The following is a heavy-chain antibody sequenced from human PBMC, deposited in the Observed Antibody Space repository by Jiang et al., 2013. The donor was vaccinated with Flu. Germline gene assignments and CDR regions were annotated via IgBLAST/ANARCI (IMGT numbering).Heavy chain of an antibody. V-gene: IGHV4-34*01. CDR1: GGSFSENY. CDR2: INHSGDT. Sequence: LLKPSETLSLTCAVYGGSFSENYWTWIRQSPGKGLEWIGEINHSGDTAYNPSLKSRASISVDTSKNQFSLNLTSVTAADTGIYYCARGRRVVVTIAPFWFWGQGTLVTVSS. D-gene: IGHD5-12*01. CDR3: ARGRRVVVTIAPFWF. J-gene: IGHJ4*02.